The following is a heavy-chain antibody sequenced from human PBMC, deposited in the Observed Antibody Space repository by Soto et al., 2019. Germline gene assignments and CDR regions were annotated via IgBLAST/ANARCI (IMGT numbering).Heavy chain of an antibody. Sequence: SETLSLTCAVYGGSFSGYYWSWIRQPPGKGLEWIGEINHSGSTNYNPSLKSRVTISVDTSKNQFSLKLSSVTAADTAVYYCARRPCSGGSCYYYYYGMDVWGQGTTVTVSS. D-gene: IGHD2-15*01. V-gene: IGHV4-34*01. CDR3: ARRPCSGGSCYYYYYGMDV. CDR2: INHSGST. J-gene: IGHJ6*02. CDR1: GGSFSGYY.